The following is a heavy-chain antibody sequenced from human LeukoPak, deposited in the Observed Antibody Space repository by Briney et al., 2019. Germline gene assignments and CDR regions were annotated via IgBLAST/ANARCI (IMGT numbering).Heavy chain of an antibody. CDR3: ARATITMAVGVPADAFDI. CDR2: IYYSGNT. Sequence: PSETLSLTCTVSGGSISSADYYWSWIRQPPGKGLKWIGYIYYSGNTYYNPYLKSRVTISVDRSKNQFSLKQSSVTAADTAVYYCARATITMAVGVPADAFDIWGQGTMVTVSS. CDR1: GGSISSADYY. D-gene: IGHD3-22*01. J-gene: IGHJ3*02. V-gene: IGHV4-30-4*08.